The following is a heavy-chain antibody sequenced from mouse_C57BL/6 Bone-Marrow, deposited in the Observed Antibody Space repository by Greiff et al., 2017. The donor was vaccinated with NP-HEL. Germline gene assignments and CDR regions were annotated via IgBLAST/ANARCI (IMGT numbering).Heavy chain of an antibody. V-gene: IGHV1-82*01. D-gene: IGHD2-14*01. CDR1: GYAFSCSW. CDR2: IYPGDGDT. J-gene: IGHJ1*03. CDR3: ARYYRRWYFDV. Sequence: VKLMESGPELVKPGAPVKISCKASGYAFSCSWMNWVKQRPGKGLEWIGRIYPGDGDTNYNGKFKGKATLTADKSSSTAYMQLSSLTSEDSAVYFCARYYRRWYFDVWGTGTTVTVSS.